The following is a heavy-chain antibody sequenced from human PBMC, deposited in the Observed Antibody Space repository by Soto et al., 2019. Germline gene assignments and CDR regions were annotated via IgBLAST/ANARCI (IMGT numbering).Heavy chain of an antibody. D-gene: IGHD3-3*01. CDR3: ARGIFGALISYFDY. CDR2: INPSGGDT. V-gene: IGHV1-46*01. J-gene: IGHJ4*02. CDR1: GYSFTNHN. Sequence: GASVKVSCKASGYSFTNHNVHWVRQAPGQGLEWMGIINPSGGDTRDAPKFQGRVTLTTDTSTSTAYMELRSLRSDDTAVYYWARGIFGALISYFDYWGQGTPVTVSS.